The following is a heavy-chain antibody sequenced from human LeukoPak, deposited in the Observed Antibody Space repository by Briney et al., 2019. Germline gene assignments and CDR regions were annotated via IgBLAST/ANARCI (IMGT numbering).Heavy chain of an antibody. CDR2: ISYDGSNK. CDR3: AKVSHLEEWFPIDY. Sequence: PGGSLRLSCAASGFTFSSYGMHWVRQAPGKGLEWVAVISYDGSNKYYADSVKGRFTISRDNSKNTLYLQMNSLRAEDTAVYYCAKVSHLEEWFPIDYWGQGTLVTVSS. J-gene: IGHJ4*02. V-gene: IGHV3-30*18. CDR1: GFTFSSYG. D-gene: IGHD3-3*01.